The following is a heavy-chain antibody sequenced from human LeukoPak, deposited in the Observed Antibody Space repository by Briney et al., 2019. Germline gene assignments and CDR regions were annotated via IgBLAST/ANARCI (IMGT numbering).Heavy chain of an antibody. CDR1: GGSISSGSYY. D-gene: IGHD3-22*01. CDR3: ARDREYYDSSGYSDY. J-gene: IGHJ4*02. CDR2: INTSGST. V-gene: IGHV4-61*02. Sequence: PSQTLSLTCTVSGGSISSGSYYWSWIRQPAGKGLEWIGRINTSGSTNYNPSLKSRVTISVDTSKNQFSLKLSSVTAADTAVYYCARDREYYDSSGYSDYWGQGTLVTVSS.